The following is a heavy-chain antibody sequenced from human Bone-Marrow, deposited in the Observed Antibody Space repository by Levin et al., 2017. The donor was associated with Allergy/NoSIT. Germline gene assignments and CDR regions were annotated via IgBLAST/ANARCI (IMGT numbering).Heavy chain of an antibody. D-gene: IGHD3-10*01. V-gene: IGHV3-74*01. Sequence: GGSLRLSCAASGFTFSSYWMHWVRQAPGKGLVWVSRINSDGSSTSYADSVKGRFTISRDNAKNTLYLQMNSLRAEDTAVYYCARVPGSGSYYCDYWGQGTLVTVSS. CDR3: ARVPGSGSYYCDY. CDR2: INSDGSST. J-gene: IGHJ4*02. CDR1: GFTFSSYW.